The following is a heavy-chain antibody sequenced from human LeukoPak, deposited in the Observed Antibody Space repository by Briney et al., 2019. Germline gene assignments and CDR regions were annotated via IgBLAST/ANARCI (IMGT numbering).Heavy chain of an antibody. Sequence: PGGSLRLSCTASGFTFSGHWIHWVRQPPGMGLVWVSRINERGTDSMYAESVKGRFTISRDNAKNTVYLQMNSLRAEDTAVYYCARDREERGYELDYWGQGTLVTVSS. V-gene: IGHV3-74*03. D-gene: IGHD5-18*01. J-gene: IGHJ4*02. CDR3: ARDREERGYELDY. CDR1: GFTFSGHW. CDR2: INERGTDS.